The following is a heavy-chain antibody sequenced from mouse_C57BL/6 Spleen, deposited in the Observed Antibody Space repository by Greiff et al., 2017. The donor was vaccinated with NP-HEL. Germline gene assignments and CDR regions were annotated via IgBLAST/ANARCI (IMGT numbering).Heavy chain of an antibody. CDR3: ARKGYYGSSGYFDV. CDR1: GYTFTDYY. V-gene: IGHV1-26*01. D-gene: IGHD1-1*01. J-gene: IGHJ1*03. CDR2: INPNNGGT. Sequence: EVQLQQSGPELVKPGASVKISCKASGYTFTDYYMNWVKQSHGKSLEWIGDINPNNGGTSYNQKFKGKATLTVDKSSSTAYMELRSLTSEDSAVYYCARKGYYGSSGYFDVWGTGTTVTVSS.